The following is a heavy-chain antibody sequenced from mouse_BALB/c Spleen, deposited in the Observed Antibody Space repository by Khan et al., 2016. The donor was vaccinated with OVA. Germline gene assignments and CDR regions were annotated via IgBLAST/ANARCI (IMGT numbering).Heavy chain of an antibody. CDR3: VRDYYGSSYEDY. CDR2: ISSGGTYT. Sequence: EVELVESGGTLVKPGGSLKLSCAASGFTFSSYAMSWVRQTPEKRLEWVATISSGGTYTYYPASVKGRFTISRDNAKNTLYLQMSSLRSEDTAMYYWVRDYYGSSYEDYWGQGTTLTVSS. J-gene: IGHJ2*01. D-gene: IGHD1-1*01. CDR1: GFTFSSYA. V-gene: IGHV5-9-3*01.